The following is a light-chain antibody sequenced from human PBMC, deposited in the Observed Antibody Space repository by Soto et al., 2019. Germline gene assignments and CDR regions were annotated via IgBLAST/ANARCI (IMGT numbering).Light chain of an antibody. CDR2: DVS. CDR1: SSDVGGYNY. CDR3: SSYSSTNTHV. V-gene: IGLV2-14*03. Sequence: QSVLTQPASVSGSPGQSITISCTGTSSDVGGYNYVSWYQQHPGKAPKLMIYDVSNRPSGVSNRFSGSKSGNTASLTISGLQAEYEADYYCSSYSSTNTHVFGTGTKLTVL. J-gene: IGLJ1*01.